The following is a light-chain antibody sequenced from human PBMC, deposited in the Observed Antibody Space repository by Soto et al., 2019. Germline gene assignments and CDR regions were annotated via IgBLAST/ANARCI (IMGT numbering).Light chain of an antibody. CDR2: DVS. V-gene: IGLV2-14*01. CDR3: NSYTSSSTYV. J-gene: IGLJ1*01. CDR1: SSDVGGYNY. Sequence: ALAKPASVSGSPGQSITISCTGTSSDVGGYNYVSWYQQHPGKAPKLMIYDVSNRPSGVSNRFSGSKSGNTASLTISGLQAEDEADYYCNSYTSSSTYVFGTGTKVTVL.